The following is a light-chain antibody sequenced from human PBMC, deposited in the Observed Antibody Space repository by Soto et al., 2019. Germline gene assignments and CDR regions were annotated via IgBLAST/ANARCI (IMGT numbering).Light chain of an antibody. CDR3: QQYKSWPPIT. V-gene: IGKV3-15*01. CDR2: GAS. CDR1: HSLNTD. J-gene: IGKJ5*01. Sequence: EILMTQSPDSLSVSPGETATLSCRASHSLNTDLAWYQQKPGQAPRLLLYGASTRATGISTRFSGGGSGTEFTLTISGLQSEDSAVYYCQQYKSWPPITFGQGTRLEIK.